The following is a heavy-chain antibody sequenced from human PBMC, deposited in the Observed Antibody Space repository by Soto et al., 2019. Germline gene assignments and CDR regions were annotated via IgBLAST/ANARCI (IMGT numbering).Heavy chain of an antibody. D-gene: IGHD2-2*01. CDR1: GGSFSGYY. Sequence: ETLSLTCAVYGGSFSGYYWSWIRQPPGKGLEWIGEINHSGSTNYNPSLKSRVTISVDTSKNQFSLKLSSVTAADTAVYYCARGSNYYYYGMDVWGQGTTVTVSS. J-gene: IGHJ6*02. V-gene: IGHV4-34*01. CDR3: ARGSNYYYYGMDV. CDR2: INHSGST.